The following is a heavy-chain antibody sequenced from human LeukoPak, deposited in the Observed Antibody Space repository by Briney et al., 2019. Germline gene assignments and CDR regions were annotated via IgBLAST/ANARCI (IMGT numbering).Heavy chain of an antibody. CDR3: AYSSDSGYYAHYFDY. D-gene: IGHD3-22*01. V-gene: IGHV5-51*01. CDR2: IYPGDSDT. CDR1: GYSFTSYW. J-gene: IGHJ4*02. Sequence: GESLKISCKASGYSFTSYWIGWVRQVPGKGLEWMGIIYPGDSDTRYSPSFQGQVTISVDKSITTAYLQWSSLKASDTAIYYCAYSSDSGYYAHYFDYWGQGTLVTVSS.